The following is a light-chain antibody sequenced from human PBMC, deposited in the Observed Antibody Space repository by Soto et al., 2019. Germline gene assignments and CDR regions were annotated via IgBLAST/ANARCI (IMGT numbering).Light chain of an antibody. CDR1: QNISIY. CDR3: QQSSSTPPFT. J-gene: IGKJ3*01. Sequence: DIQMTQSPSSLSASVGDRVTITCRASQNISIYLNWYQQKPGKAPRLLIYTVSNLQSGVQSMFSADGSGTEFTLTIISLQPEDFATYYCQQSSSTPPFTLGPGTKVDI. CDR2: TVS. V-gene: IGKV1-39*01.